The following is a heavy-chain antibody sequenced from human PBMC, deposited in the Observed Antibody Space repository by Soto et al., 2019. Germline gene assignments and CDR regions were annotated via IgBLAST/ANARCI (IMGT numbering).Heavy chain of an antibody. J-gene: IGHJ6*02. CDR3: AREDTAMVSLYYYYGMDV. Sequence: QVQLVESGGGVVQPGRSLRLSCAASGFTFSSYAISWVRQAPGQGLEWMGGIIPIFGTANYAQKFQGRVTITADESTSTAYMELSSLRSEDTAVYYCAREDTAMVSLYYYYGMDVWGQGTTVTVSS. D-gene: IGHD5-18*01. CDR2: IIPIFGTA. CDR1: GFTFSSYA. V-gene: IGHV1-69*01.